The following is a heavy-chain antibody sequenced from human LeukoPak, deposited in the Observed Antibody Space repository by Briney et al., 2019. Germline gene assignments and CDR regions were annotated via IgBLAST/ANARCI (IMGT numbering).Heavy chain of an antibody. J-gene: IGHJ5*02. Sequence: PSETLSLTCTVSGGSISSYYWSWLRQPPGKGLDWVGYISYSGSTNYNPSLRSRVTISVDTSKNQFSLKLSSVAAAGTAVYYCARDYDILTGGGWFDPWGQGTLVTVSS. V-gene: IGHV4-59*01. CDR2: ISYSGST. CDR3: ARDYDILTGGGWFDP. D-gene: IGHD3-9*01. CDR1: GGSISSYY.